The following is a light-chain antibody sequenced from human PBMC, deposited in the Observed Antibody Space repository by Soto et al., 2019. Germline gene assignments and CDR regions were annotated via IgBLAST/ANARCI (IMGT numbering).Light chain of an antibody. CDR2: DAS. CDR3: QQRSNWLT. CDR1: QSVSSY. V-gene: IGKV3-11*01. Sequence: EIVLTQSPATLSLSPGERATLSCRASQSVSSYLAWYQQKPGHAPRLLIYDASNRATGIPARFSGSGSVTDLTLTISSLEPEDFAVYYCQQRSNWLTFGGGTKVEIK. J-gene: IGKJ4*01.